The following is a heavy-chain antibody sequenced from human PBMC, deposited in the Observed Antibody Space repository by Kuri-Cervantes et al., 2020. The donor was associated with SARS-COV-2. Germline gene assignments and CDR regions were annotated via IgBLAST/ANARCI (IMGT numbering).Heavy chain of an antibody. Sequence: SETLSLTCAVSGGSISRGGYSWSWIRQPPGKGLEWIGSIYYSGSTYYNPSLKSRVTISVDTSKNQFSLKLSSVTAADTAVYYCARHDYDFWSGSIGWFDPWGQGTLVTVSS. V-gene: IGHV4-39*01. J-gene: IGHJ5*02. D-gene: IGHD3-3*01. CDR3: ARHDYDFWSGSIGWFDP. CDR2: IYYSGST. CDR1: GGSISRGGYS.